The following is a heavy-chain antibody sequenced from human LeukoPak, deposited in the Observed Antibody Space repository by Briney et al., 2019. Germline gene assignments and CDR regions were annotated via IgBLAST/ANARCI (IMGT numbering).Heavy chain of an antibody. CDR3: ARGKLPLFDY. J-gene: IGHJ4*02. CDR1: GFTFSDYY. Sequence: PGGSLRLSCAASGFTFSDYYMSWIRQAPGKGLEWVSYISSSSSYTNYADSVKGRFTISRDNGKNSLYLQMNSLRAEDTAVYYCARGKLPLFDYWGQGTLVTVSS. V-gene: IGHV3-11*06. D-gene: IGHD3-10*01. CDR2: ISSSSSYT.